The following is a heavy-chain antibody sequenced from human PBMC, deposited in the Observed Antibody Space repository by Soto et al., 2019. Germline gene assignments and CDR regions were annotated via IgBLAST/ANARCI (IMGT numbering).Heavy chain of an antibody. CDR2: SYHTGST. V-gene: IGHV4-4*02. CDR3: ARTVAAIRSWFHP. CDR1: GGSISRSKW. Sequence: SETLSLTGAVCGGSISRSKWWSWVRQPPGKGLEWIGESYHTGSTGYNPSLKTRVTKSVGKSKNQFSLKLSSVPAADTAVYYCARTVAAIRSWFHPWGKGPLVTASS. D-gene: IGHD2-15*01. J-gene: IGHJ5*02.